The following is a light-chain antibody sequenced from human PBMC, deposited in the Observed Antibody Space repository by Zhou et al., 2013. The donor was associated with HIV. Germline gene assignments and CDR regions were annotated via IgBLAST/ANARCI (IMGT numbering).Light chain of an antibody. J-gene: IGKJ4*01. CDR2: GAS. CDR3: QQYYAYPLT. CDR1: QRISSA. V-gene: IGKV1-13*02. Sequence: IQLTQSPSFLSASVGDRVTITCRASQRISSALAWFQQKPGKAPTLLIYGASSLQPGVPSRFSGSGSGTEFNLTIGCLQSGDFAVYFCQQYYAYPLTFGGGTKVE.